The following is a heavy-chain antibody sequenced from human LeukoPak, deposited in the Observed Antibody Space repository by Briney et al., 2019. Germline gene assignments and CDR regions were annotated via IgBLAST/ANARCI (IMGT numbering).Heavy chain of an antibody. CDR2: ISYDGSNK. Sequence: GRSLRLSCAASGFTFSSYGMHWVCQAPGKGLECAAVISYDGSNKDYADSVKGRFTISRDNSKNTLYLQMNSLRAEDTAVYYCAKDSVYEYYDSSGSFDYWGQGTLVTASS. D-gene: IGHD3-22*01. J-gene: IGHJ4*02. V-gene: IGHV3-30*18. CDR1: GFTFSSYG. CDR3: AKDSVYEYYDSSGSFDY.